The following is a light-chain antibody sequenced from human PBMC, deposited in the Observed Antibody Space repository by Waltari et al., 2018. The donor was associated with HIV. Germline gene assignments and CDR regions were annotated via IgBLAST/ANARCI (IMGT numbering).Light chain of an antibody. J-gene: IGKJ4*01. CDR1: RSVSSN. CDR2: GGS. CDR3: QQYDDWPPFT. V-gene: IGKV3-15*01. Sequence: DIVMTQSPATLSVFPGESATLSCRASRSVSSNLARYQERPGQHPRPLIYGGSTRVPGIPARCSGSGSGTDFTLTISSLQSEDFAVYYCQQYDDWPPFTFGGGTKVESK.